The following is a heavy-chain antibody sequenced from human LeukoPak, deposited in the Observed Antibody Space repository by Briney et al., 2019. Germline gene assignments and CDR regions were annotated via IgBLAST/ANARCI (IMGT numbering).Heavy chain of an antibody. V-gene: IGHV3-21*01. D-gene: IGHD5-18*01. CDR2: ISSSSSYI. CDR3: AREKLDTVYYGMDV. CDR1: GFTFSSYS. J-gene: IGHJ6*02. Sequence: GGSLRLSCAASGFTFSSYSMNWVRQAPGKGLEWVSSISSSSSYIYYADSVKGRFTISRDNSKNTLYLQMNSLRAEDTAVYYCAREKLDTVYYGMDVWGQGTTVTVSS.